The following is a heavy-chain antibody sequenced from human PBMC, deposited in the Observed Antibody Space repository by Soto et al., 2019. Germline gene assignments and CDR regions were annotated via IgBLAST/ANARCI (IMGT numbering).Heavy chain of an antibody. CDR3: ARDAQRSDYGDYPDY. CDR2: IWYDGSNK. Sequence: GGSLRLSCAASGFTFSSYGMHWVRQAPGKGLEWVAVIWYDGSNKYYADSVKGRFTISRDNSKNTLYLQMNSLRAEDTAVYYCARDAQRSDYGDYPDYWGQGTLVTVSS. V-gene: IGHV3-33*01. D-gene: IGHD4-17*01. CDR1: GFTFSSYG. J-gene: IGHJ4*02.